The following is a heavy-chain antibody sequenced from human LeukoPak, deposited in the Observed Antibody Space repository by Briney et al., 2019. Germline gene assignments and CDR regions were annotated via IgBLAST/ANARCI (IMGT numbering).Heavy chain of an antibody. J-gene: IGHJ4*02. CDR3: ARLGYDFWGSTHDY. CDR2: IYTSGST. V-gene: IGHV4-4*07. CDR1: GGSISSYY. D-gene: IGHD3-3*01. Sequence: PSETLSLTCTVSGGSISSYYWSWIRQPAGKGLEWIGRIYTSGSTNYNPSLKSRVTMSVDTSKNQFSLKLSSVTAADTAVYYCARLGYDFWGSTHDYWGQGTLVTVSS.